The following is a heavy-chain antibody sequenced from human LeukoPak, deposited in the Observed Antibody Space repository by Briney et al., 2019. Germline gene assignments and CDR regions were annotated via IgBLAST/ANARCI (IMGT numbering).Heavy chain of an antibody. V-gene: IGHV1-46*01. CDR1: GYTFTSYY. D-gene: IGHD3-22*01. J-gene: IGHJ4*02. CDR2: INPSGGST. Sequence: ASVKVSCKASGYTFTSYYMHWVRQAPGQGLEWMGIINPSGGSTSYAQKFQGRVTMTEDTSTDTAYMELSSLRSEDTAVYYCATAYYDSSGYTVGGYWGQGTLVTVSS. CDR3: ATAYYDSSGYTVGGY.